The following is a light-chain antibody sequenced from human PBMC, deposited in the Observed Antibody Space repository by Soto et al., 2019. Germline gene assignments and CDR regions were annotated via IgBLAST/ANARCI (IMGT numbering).Light chain of an antibody. CDR2: GAS. J-gene: IGKJ1*01. CDR3: QQYGSSPPWT. V-gene: IGKV3-20*01. CDR1: QSVSSSY. Sequence: ELVLTQSPGTLSLSPGERATLSCRASQSVSSSYLAWYQQKPGQAPRLLIYGASSRATGIPDRFSGSGSGTDFTLTLSRLEPEDFAVYYCQQYGSSPPWTFGQGTRVEIK.